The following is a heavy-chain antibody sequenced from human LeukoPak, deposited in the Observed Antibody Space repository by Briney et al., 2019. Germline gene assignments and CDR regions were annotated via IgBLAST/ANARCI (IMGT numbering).Heavy chain of an antibody. D-gene: IGHD3-22*01. V-gene: IGHV1-18*01. J-gene: IGHJ4*02. CDR3: ARDSYYETYFDY. CDR2: ISAYNGNT. CDR1: GYTFTSDG. Sequence: GASVSVSSTASGYTFTSDGISGVRQAPGQGLEWMGWISAYNGNTNYAQKLQGRVTMTTDTSTSTAYMELRSLRSDDTAVYYCARDSYYETYFDYWGQGTLVTVSS.